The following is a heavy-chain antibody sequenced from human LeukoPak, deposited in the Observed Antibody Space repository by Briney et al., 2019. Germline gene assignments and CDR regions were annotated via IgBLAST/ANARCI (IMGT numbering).Heavy chain of an antibody. V-gene: IGHV3-7*01. D-gene: IGHD1-14*01. CDR3: ARSGSETVGAFDI. Sequence: GGSLRLSCAASGFTFSSYWMSWVRQAPGKGLEWVANIKQDGSEKYYVDSVKGRFTTSRDNAKNSLYLQMNSLRAEDTAVYYCARSGSETVGAFDIWGQGTMVTVSS. CDR1: GFTFSSYW. CDR2: IKQDGSEK. J-gene: IGHJ3*02.